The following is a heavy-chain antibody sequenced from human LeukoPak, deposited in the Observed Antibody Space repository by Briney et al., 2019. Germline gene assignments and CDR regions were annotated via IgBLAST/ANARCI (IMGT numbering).Heavy chain of an antibody. CDR3: ARAEAAGSYPFDY. V-gene: IGHV1-2*04. CDR1: GYTFTGYY. D-gene: IGHD3-10*01. CDR2: INPNSGGT. Sequence: ASVKVSCKASGYTFTGYYMHWVRQAPGQGLEWMGWINPNSGGTNYAQKFQGWVTMTRDTSISTAYMELSRLRSDDTAVYYCARAEAAGSYPFDYWGQGTLVTVSS. J-gene: IGHJ4*02.